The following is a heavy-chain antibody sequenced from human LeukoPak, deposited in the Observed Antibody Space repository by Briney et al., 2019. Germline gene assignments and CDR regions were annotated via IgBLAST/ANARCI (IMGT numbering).Heavy chain of an antibody. J-gene: IGHJ4*02. CDR3: ARGVYIAAAQYGY. D-gene: IGHD6-13*01. V-gene: IGHV4-59*01. CDR2: IYYSGTT. CDR1: GGSISSYY. Sequence: SETLSLTCTVSGGSISSYYWSWIRQPPGKGLEWIGYIYYSGTTNYNPSLKSRVTISVDTSKNQFSLKLSSVTAADTAVYYYARGVYIAAAQYGYWGQGTLVTVSS.